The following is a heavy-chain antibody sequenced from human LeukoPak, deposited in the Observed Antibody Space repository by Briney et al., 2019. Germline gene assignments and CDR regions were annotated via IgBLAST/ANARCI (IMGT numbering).Heavy chain of an antibody. CDR3: AKDFGDCSNGVCYGKPFDY. J-gene: IGHJ4*02. CDR2: ISGGGGGT. V-gene: IGHV3-23*01. Sequence: PGGSLRLSCAASGFTFSSYAMCWVRQAPGKGLEWIAAISGGGGGTYYADSVKGRFTISRDNSKNTLYLQMNSLRAEDTAVYYCAKDFGDCSNGVCYGKPFDYWGQGTLVTASS. D-gene: IGHD2-8*01. CDR1: GFTFSSYA.